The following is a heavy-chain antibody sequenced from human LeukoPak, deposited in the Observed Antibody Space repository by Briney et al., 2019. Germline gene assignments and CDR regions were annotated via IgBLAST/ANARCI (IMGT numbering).Heavy chain of an antibody. CDR2: IYYSGST. J-gene: IGHJ2*01. CDR1: GGSISSGDYY. D-gene: IGHD3-22*01. V-gene: IGHV4-30-4*01. Sequence: KSSETLSLTCTVSGGSISSGDYYWSWIRQPPGKGLEWIGYIYYSGSTYYNPSLKSRVTISVDTSKNQFSLKLSSVTAADTAVYYCARLFRYDSSGYYHARNWYFDLWGRGTLVTVSS. CDR3: ARLFRYDSSGYYHARNWYFDL.